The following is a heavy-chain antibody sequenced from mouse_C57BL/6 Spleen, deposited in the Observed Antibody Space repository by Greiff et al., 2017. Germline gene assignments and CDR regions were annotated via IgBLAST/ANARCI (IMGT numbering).Heavy chain of an antibody. V-gene: IGHV1-81*01. D-gene: IGHD2-4*01. CDR1: GYTFKSYG. CDR3: AKYDYDQYYAMDY. J-gene: IGHJ4*01. Sequence: VQLQQSGAELARPGASVKLSCKASGYTFKSYGISWVKQRTGQGLEWSGEIYPRSGNTYYNEKFKGKATLTADKSSSTAYMQLRSLTSEDSAVYFCAKYDYDQYYAMDYWGQGTSVTVSS. CDR2: IYPRSGNT.